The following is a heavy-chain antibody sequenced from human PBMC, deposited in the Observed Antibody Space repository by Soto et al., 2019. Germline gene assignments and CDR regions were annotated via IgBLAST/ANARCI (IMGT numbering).Heavy chain of an antibody. CDR2: ISAYNGNT. CDR3: ARDSGSYSGWFDP. Sequence: GASVKVSCKASGYSFTSYGINWVRQAPGQGLEWMGWISAYNGNTNYAQRFQGRVTMTTDTPTSTAYMELRSLRSDDTAFYYCARDSGSYSGWFDPWGQGTLVTVS. V-gene: IGHV1-18*04. CDR1: GYSFTSYG. D-gene: IGHD1-26*01. J-gene: IGHJ5*02.